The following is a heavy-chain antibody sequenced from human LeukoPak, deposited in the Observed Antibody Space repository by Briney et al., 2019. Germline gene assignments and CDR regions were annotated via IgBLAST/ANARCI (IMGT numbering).Heavy chain of an antibody. D-gene: IGHD5-18*01. Sequence: SETLSLTCTVSGDSISSYYWSWLRQPPGKGLEWIAYIYYSGSTNYNPSLKSRVTISVDTSKNQFSLKLSSVTAADTAVYYCARGTVDTTMVVAWGQGTLVTVSS. CDR2: IYYSGST. CDR1: GDSISSYY. V-gene: IGHV4-59*01. CDR3: ARGTVDTTMVVA. J-gene: IGHJ5*02.